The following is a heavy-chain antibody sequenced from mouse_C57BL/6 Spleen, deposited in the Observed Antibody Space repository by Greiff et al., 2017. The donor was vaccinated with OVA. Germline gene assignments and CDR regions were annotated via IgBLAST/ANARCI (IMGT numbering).Heavy chain of an antibody. Sequence: QVQLKQSGPGLVAPSQSLSITCTVSGFSLTSYAISWVRQPPGKGLEWLGVIWTGGGTNYNSALKSRLSISKDNSKSQVFLKMNSLQTDDTARYYCAGYHSTPDYYAMDYWGQGTSVTVSS. D-gene: IGHD2-2*01. V-gene: IGHV2-9-1*01. CDR3: AGYHSTPDYYAMDY. CDR2: IWTGGGT. CDR1: GFSLTSYA. J-gene: IGHJ4*01.